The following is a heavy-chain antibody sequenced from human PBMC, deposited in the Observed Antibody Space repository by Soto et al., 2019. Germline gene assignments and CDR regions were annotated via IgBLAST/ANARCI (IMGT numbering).Heavy chain of an antibody. D-gene: IGHD5-12*01. Sequence: EVQLVESGGGLVQPGGSLRLSCVPSGFTFNSHWMHWVRQAPGKGLVWVSRINGEGSTTSYADSVRGRFTISRDNAKNSLYLQMNSPRVDDMAVYYCVRDPRDGYHSPPDDWGQGTLVTVSS. CDR3: VRDPRDGYHSPPDD. CDR2: INGEGSTT. J-gene: IGHJ4*02. V-gene: IGHV3-74*01. CDR1: GFTFNSHW.